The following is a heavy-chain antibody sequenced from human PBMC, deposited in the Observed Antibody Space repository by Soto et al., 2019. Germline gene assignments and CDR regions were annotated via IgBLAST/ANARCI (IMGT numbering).Heavy chain of an antibody. CDR2: IYHSGTT. CDR3: ATGGSYCSTTVCLHWYLDL. V-gene: IGHV4-4*02. CDR1: SGSISSNNW. J-gene: IGHJ2*01. D-gene: IGHD2-2*01. Sequence: QVHLQESGPGLVKASGTLSLTCAVSSGSISSNNWWSWVRQPPGKGLEWIGEIYHSGTTNYNPSLKSRVTISVDTSKNQFSLNLNSVTAADTAVYYCATGGSYCSTTVCLHWYLDLWARGTLVSVSS.